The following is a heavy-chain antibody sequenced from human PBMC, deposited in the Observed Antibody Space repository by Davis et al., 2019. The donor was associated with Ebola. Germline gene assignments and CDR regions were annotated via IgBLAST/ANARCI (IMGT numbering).Heavy chain of an antibody. J-gene: IGHJ4*02. CDR3: ATTQWLREFDN. V-gene: IGHV3-53*05. CDR2: IYDQST. CDR1: GFTVSSNH. D-gene: IGHD6-19*01. Sequence: GGSLRLSCAASGFTVSSNHMSWVRQAPGKGLAWVSVIYDQSTAYADSVRGRFIISRDKSNNTLYLEMNSLRVDDTAVYYCATTQWLREFDNWGQGTLVTVSS.